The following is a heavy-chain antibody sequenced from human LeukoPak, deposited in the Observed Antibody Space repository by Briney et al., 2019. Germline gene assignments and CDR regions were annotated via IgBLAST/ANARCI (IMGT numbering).Heavy chain of an antibody. J-gene: IGHJ5*02. Sequence: ASVKVSCTASGYTFTTYDINWVRQASGQGLEWMGWMNPNSGNTGNAQKFQGRVTFTRDTSMNTAYMELSRLRSDDTAVYYCARIAVAGTISSWFDPWGQGTLVTVSS. CDR2: MNPNSGNT. D-gene: IGHD6-19*01. V-gene: IGHV1-8*01. CDR3: ARIAVAGTISSWFDP. CDR1: GYTFTTYD.